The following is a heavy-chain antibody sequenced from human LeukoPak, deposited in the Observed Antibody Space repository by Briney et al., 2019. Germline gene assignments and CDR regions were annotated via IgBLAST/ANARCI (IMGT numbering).Heavy chain of an antibody. CDR1: GYTFTGYY. D-gene: IGHD3-9*01. CDR2: INPNSGGT. J-gene: IGHJ4*02. CDR3: AREPLDYDILTGYIDY. V-gene: IGHV1-2*02. Sequence: ASVKVSCKASGYTFTGYYMHWVRQAPGQGLEWMGWINPNSGGTNYAQKLQGRVTMTRDTSISTAYMELSRLRSDDTAVYYCAREPLDYDILTGYIDYWGQGTLVTVSS.